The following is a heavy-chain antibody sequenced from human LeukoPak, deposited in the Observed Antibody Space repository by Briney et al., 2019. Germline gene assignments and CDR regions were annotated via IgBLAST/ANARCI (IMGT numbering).Heavy chain of an antibody. CDR2: ISWNSGNI. D-gene: IGHD6-6*01. Sequence: PGGSLRLSCAASGFTFDDYAMHWVRQVPGKGLEWVSGISWNSGNIEYADSVKGRFTISRDNAKKSLFLQMNSLRAEDTALYYCARDPYYSSSSPYFDYWGQEVLVTVSS. V-gene: IGHV3-9*01. J-gene: IGHJ4*02. CDR3: ARDPYYSSSSPYFDY. CDR1: GFTFDDYA.